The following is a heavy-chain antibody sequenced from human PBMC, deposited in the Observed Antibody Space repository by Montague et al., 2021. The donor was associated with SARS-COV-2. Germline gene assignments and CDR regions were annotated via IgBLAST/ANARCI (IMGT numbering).Heavy chain of an antibody. J-gene: IGHJ6*03. V-gene: IGHV4-39*01. CDR1: GGSVSSSPYY. CDR3: ASSYYYGSGTYVYNYYMDV. Sequence: SETLSLTCTVSGGSVSSSPYYWGWIRQPPGRGLEWVGSISYSGRTYFXXXLKSRLTISVDSSESQFSLRLSSVTAADTAVYYCASSYYYGSGTYVYNYYMDVWGKGTTVTVPS. CDR2: ISYSGRT. D-gene: IGHD3-10*01.